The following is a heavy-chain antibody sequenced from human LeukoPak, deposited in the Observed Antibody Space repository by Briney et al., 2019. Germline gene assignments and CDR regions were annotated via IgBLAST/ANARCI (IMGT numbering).Heavy chain of an antibody. CDR3: ARVRSDFWSGYYTGKYYFDY. D-gene: IGHD3-3*01. CDR2: ISAYNGNT. V-gene: IGHV1-18*01. Sequence: ASVKVSCKASGYTFTSYGISWVRQAPGQGLEWMGWISAYNGNTNYAQKLQGRVTMTTDTSTSTAYMELRSLRSDDTAVYYCARVRSDFWSGYYTGKYYFDYWGQGTLGTVSS. CDR1: GYTFTSYG. J-gene: IGHJ4*02.